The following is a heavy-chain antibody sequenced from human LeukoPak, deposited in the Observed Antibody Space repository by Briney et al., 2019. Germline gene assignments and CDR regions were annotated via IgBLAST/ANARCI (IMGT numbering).Heavy chain of an antibody. CDR1: GFTFSSNA. Sequence: PGGSLRLSCEASGFTFSSNALHWVRQPPGKGLEWLAVISYDGNNKNFADSVKGRFTVSRDNSKHTLYLHMNSLRSDDSAMYYCATGGKFDFWSRYHIDNWGQGTLVTVSS. CDR3: ATGGKFDFWSRYHIDN. J-gene: IGHJ4*02. D-gene: IGHD3-3*01. CDR2: ISYDGNNK. V-gene: IGHV3-30*04.